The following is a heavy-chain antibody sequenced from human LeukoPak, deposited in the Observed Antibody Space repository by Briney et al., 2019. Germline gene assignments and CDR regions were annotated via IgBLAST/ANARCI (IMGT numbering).Heavy chain of an antibody. CDR3: ARGRYYYDSSGYPTPGY. V-gene: IGHV3-20*04. Sequence: GGSLRLSRAASGFTFDDYGMSWLRRAPEKGLEWVSGINWHGDSTNYADSVKGRFTISRDNAKNSLYLQMNSLRAEDTAVYYCARGRYYYDSSGYPTPGYWGQGTLVTVSS. CDR1: GFTFDDYG. CDR2: INWHGDST. D-gene: IGHD3-22*01. J-gene: IGHJ4*02.